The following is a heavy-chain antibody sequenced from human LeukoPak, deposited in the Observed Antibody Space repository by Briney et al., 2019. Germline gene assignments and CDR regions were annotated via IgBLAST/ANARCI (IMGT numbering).Heavy chain of an antibody. V-gene: IGHV3-23*01. Sequence: PGGSLRLSCAASGFTFSSYAMSWVRQAPGKGLEWVSAISGSGGSTYYADSVKGRFTISRDNSKNTLYLQMNSLRAEDTAVYYCARGRRYCSSFDPWGQGTLVTVSS. CDR3: ARGRRYCSSFDP. CDR1: GFTFSSYA. D-gene: IGHD2-2*01. CDR2: ISGSGGST. J-gene: IGHJ5*02.